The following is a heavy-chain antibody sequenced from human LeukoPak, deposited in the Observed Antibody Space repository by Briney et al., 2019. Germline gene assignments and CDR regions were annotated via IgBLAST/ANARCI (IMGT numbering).Heavy chain of an antibody. J-gene: IGHJ4*02. V-gene: IGHV1-18*01. CDR3: ARDIATVVHQD. D-gene: IGHD2-2*01. Sequence: ASVKVSCKASGYTFTNYGTTWVRQAPGQGLEWMGWISAYSGNTNYVQKFQGRVTMATDTSTSTAYMELRSLRSDDTAVYYCARDIATVVHQDWGQGTLVTVSS. CDR2: ISAYSGNT. CDR1: GYTFTNYG.